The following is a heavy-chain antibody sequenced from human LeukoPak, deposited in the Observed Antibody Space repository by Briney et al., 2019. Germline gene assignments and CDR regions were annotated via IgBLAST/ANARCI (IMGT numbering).Heavy chain of an antibody. CDR1: GFTFDDYG. J-gene: IGHJ4*02. D-gene: IGHD1-26*01. Sequence: GGSLRLSCAASGFTFDDYGMSWVRQAPGKGLEWVSTISGGGGSTYYADSVKGRFTISRDNSKNTLYLQVNSLRAEDTAVYYCAKGGKWDVTPFDYWGQGTLVTVSS. CDR2: ISGGGGST. CDR3: AKGGKWDVTPFDY. V-gene: IGHV3-23*01.